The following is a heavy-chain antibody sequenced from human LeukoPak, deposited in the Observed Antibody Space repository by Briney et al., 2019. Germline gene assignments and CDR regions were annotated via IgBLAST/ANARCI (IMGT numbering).Heavy chain of an antibody. Sequence: PSETLSLTCTVSGYSISSGYYWGWIRQPPGKGLEWIGSIYHSGSTYYNPSLKSRVTISVDTSKNQFSLKLSSVTAADTAVYYCARVYDFWSGQDYYFDYWGQGTLVTVSS. D-gene: IGHD3-3*01. CDR3: ARVYDFWSGQDYYFDY. CDR2: IYHSGST. V-gene: IGHV4-38-2*02. CDR1: GYSISSGYY. J-gene: IGHJ4*02.